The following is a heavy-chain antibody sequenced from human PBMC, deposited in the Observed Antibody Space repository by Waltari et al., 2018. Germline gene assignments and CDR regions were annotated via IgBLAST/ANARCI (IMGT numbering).Heavy chain of an antibody. CDR2: ISGRGGST. CDR3: AKVLNYYGSGSYGYGMDV. V-gene: IGHV3-23*01. Sequence: EVQLLESGGGLVQPGGSLRLSCAASGFTFSSYAMSWVRTARGKGLEWVSAISGRGGSTYYADSVKGRFTISRDNSKNTLYLQMNSLRAEDTAVYYCAKVLNYYGSGSYGYGMDVWGQGTTVTVSS. J-gene: IGHJ6*02. D-gene: IGHD3-10*01. CDR1: GFTFSSYA.